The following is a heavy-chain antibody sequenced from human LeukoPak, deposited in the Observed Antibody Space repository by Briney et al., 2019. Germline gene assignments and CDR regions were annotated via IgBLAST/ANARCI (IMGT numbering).Heavy chain of an antibody. CDR3: ARGAVGPDY. D-gene: IGHD1-26*01. V-gene: IGHV3-23*01. CDR1: GFTVTSYG. J-gene: IGHJ4*02. CDR2: IGNSGVAT. Sequence: GGSLRLACAASGFTVTSYGMTWVRQAPGKGLEWVSGIGNSGVATYYADSVKGRFTISRDNSKNTLFLQMNNLRAEDTAVYYCARGAVGPDYRGQGTLVTVSS.